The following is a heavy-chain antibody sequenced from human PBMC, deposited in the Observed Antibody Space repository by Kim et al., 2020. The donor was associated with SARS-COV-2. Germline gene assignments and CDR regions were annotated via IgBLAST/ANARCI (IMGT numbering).Heavy chain of an antibody. CDR3: TSTAAAGAGRAFDI. Sequence: AASVKGRFTISRDDSKNTAYLQMNSLKTEDTAVYYCTSTAAAGAGRAFDIWGQGTMVTVSS. V-gene: IGHV3-73*01. D-gene: IGHD6-13*01. J-gene: IGHJ3*02.